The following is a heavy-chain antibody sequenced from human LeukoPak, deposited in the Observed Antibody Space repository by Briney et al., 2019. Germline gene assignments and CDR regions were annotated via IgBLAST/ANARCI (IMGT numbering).Heavy chain of an antibody. CDR2: LSGTGGTR. CDR1: GFSFSSYA. Sequence: GSLRLSCTASGFSFSSYAMTWVRQAPGKGLEWVSALSGTGGTRYYANSVKGRFTISRDNSKNTVYLQMNSLRADDTAVYYCAKDRIGTYYFFDSWGQGTLVTVSS. J-gene: IGHJ4*02. V-gene: IGHV3-23*01. CDR3: AKDRIGTYYFFDS. D-gene: IGHD3-10*01.